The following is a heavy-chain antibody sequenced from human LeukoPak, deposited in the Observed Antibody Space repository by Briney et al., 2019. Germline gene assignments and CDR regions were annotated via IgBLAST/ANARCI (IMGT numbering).Heavy chain of an antibody. J-gene: IGHJ4*02. CDR1: GYTFTGYY. V-gene: IGHV1-2*02. Sequence: ASVKVSCKASGYTFTGYYMHWVRQAPGQGLEWMGWINPNSGDTKYARKFQGRVTMTRDTSISTAYKELSRLTSDDTAVYYCATQRGSYLWGTDFDYWGQGTLVTVSS. CDR3: ATQRGSYLWGTDFDY. D-gene: IGHD3-16*01. CDR2: INPNSGDT.